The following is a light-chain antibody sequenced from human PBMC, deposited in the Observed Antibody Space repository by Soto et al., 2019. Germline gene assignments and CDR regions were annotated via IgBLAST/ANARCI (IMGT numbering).Light chain of an antibody. CDR3: QQYYNTPWT. CDR1: QNVLYSSNNENY. J-gene: IGKJ1*01. V-gene: IGKV4-1*01. Sequence: DIVMTQSPDSLAVSLGERATINCKSSQNVLYSSNNENYLAWYQQKPGQPPKLLIYWASTRESGVPDRFSGSGSETDFTLTISSLQAEDVAVYYCQQYYNTPWTFGQGTKVEIK. CDR2: WAS.